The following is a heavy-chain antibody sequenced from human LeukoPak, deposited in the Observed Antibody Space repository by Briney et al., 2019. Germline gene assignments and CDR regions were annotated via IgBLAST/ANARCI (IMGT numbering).Heavy chain of an antibody. CDR3: ARDDSGSSDCFDY. J-gene: IGHJ4*02. V-gene: IGHV1-3*01. CDR1: GYTFTSYA. D-gene: IGHD1-26*01. CDR2: INAGNGNT. Sequence: ASVKVSCKASGYTFTSYAMHWVRQAPGQRLEWMGWINAGNGNTKYSQKFQGRVTITRDTSASTAYMELRSLRSDDTAVYYCARDDSGSSDCFDYWGQGTLVTVSS.